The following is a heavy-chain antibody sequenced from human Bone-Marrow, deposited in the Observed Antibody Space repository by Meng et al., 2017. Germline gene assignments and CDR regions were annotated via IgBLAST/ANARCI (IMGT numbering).Heavy chain of an antibody. CDR1: GFTFSSYW. CDR3: ARPDYGDYWYFDL. Sequence: GESLKISCAASGFTFSSYWMSWVRQAPGKGLEWVANIKQDGSEKYYVDSVKGRFTISRDNAKNSLYLQMNSLRAEDTAVYYCARPDYGDYWYFDLWGRGTLVTVSS. CDR2: IKQDGSEK. D-gene: IGHD4-17*01. J-gene: IGHJ2*01. V-gene: IGHV3-7*01.